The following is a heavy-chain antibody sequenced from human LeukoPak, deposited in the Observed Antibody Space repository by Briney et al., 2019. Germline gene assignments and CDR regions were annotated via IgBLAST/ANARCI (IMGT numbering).Heavy chain of an antibody. D-gene: IGHD2/OR15-2a*01. CDR3: ARDFGYSSTTTCYVMDF. CDR2: INPNSGGT. J-gene: IGHJ4*02. Sequence: ASVKVSCKASGYTFTDYYIHWVRQAPGQGLEWMGWINPNSGGTNYAQKFQGRVTMTRDTSINTAYMELSRLRSDDTAVYFCARDFGYSSTTTCYVMDFWGQGTLVTVSS. V-gene: IGHV1-2*02. CDR1: GYTFTDYY.